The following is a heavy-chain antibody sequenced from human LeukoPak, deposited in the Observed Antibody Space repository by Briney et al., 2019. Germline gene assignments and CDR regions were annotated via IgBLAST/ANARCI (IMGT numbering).Heavy chain of an antibody. CDR3: AREPYSYGLTDAFDV. Sequence: SETPSLICSVSGGFVGSSVYHWGWIRQPPGKGLEWIGSVYYSGTTYYNPSLSSRLTISMDKSKNQFSLRLTSVTAADTAVYYCAREPYSYGLTDAFDVWGHGTTVAVSS. D-gene: IGHD5-18*01. CDR2: VYYSGTT. V-gene: IGHV4-39*07. CDR1: GGFVGSSVYH. J-gene: IGHJ3*01.